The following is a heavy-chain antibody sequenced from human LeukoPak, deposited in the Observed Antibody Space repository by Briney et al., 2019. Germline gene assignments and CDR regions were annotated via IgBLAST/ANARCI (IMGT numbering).Heavy chain of an antibody. CDR3: ARRGMSIPPY. CDR1: GGSMSSSTYY. CDR2: IYYSGST. V-gene: IGHV4-39*01. Sequence: SETLSLTCTVSGGSMSSSTYYWVWIRQPPGKGLEWIGSIYYSGSTYYNPSLKSRVTISVDTSKYRFSLKLSSVSAADTAVYYCARRGMSIPPYWGQGTLVTVSS. J-gene: IGHJ4*02. D-gene: IGHD6-13*01.